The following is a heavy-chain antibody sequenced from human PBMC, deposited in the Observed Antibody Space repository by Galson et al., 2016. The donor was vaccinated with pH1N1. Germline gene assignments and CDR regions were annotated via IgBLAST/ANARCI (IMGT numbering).Heavy chain of an antibody. V-gene: IGHV1-24*01. D-gene: IGHD3-16*01. Sequence: SVKVSCKVSGYSLTDLSMHWVRQAPGKGLEWMGGFDPEDGEIIYAQKFQGRVTMTEDTSTDTAYMDLRSLTSEDTAVYYCATAEVARGESFDHWGQGTLVTVSS. CDR1: GYSLTDLS. CDR2: FDPEDGEI. CDR3: ATAEVARGESFDH. J-gene: IGHJ4*02.